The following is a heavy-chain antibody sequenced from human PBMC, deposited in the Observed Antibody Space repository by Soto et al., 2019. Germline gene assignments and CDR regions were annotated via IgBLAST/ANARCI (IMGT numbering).Heavy chain of an antibody. D-gene: IGHD3-16*02. Sequence: QLQLQESGPGLVKPSETLSLTCTVSGGSISSSSYYWGWIRQPPGKGLEWIGGIYYSGSTYYNPSLKSRVTISVDTSKNQFSLKLSSVTAADTAVYYCARHDSLNDDYVWGSYRYRDYWGQGTLVTVSS. CDR3: ARHDSLNDDYVWGSYRYRDY. CDR1: GGSISSSSYY. J-gene: IGHJ4*02. V-gene: IGHV4-39*01. CDR2: IYYSGST.